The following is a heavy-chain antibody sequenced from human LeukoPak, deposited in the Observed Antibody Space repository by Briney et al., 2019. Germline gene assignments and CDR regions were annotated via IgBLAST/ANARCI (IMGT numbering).Heavy chain of an antibody. J-gene: IGHJ5*02. CDR1: GFTFSSYA. CDR2: ISYDGSNK. CDR3: ARGTVLPDRP. Sequence: GGALRLSCAASGFTFSSYAMHWVRQAPGKGLEWVAVISYDGSNKYYADSVKGRFTISRDNSKNTLYLQMNSLRAEDTAAYYCARGTVLPDRPWGQGTLVTVSS. D-gene: IGHD3-10*01. V-gene: IGHV3-30-3*01.